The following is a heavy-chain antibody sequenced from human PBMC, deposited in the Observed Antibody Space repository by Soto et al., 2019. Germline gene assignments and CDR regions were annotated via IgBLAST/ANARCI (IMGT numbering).Heavy chain of an antibody. Sequence: GSLRLSCAASGFTFTNFAMNWVRQAPGKGLEWVSVISGTGDTTYNADSVKGRFTISRDNSMNTAFLQMNSLRAEDTALYYCAKGYCSSTSCSFDYWGQGTLVTVSS. V-gene: IGHV3-23*01. CDR2: ISGTGDTT. D-gene: IGHD2-2*01. CDR3: AKGYCSSTSCSFDY. J-gene: IGHJ4*02. CDR1: GFTFTNFA.